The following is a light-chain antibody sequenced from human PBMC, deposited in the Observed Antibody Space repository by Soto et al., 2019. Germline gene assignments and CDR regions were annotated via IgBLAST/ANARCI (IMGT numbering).Light chain of an antibody. Sequence: EIVLAQSPGTLSLSPGERATLSCRASQSVTNSFLAWYQQKPGQAPRPLIYGASRRATGIPDRFTGSGSGTDFTLTISRLEPEDFAVYYCQQYVSSPWAFGQGTKVDIK. CDR2: GAS. V-gene: IGKV3-20*01. CDR1: QSVTNSF. CDR3: QQYVSSPWA. J-gene: IGKJ1*01.